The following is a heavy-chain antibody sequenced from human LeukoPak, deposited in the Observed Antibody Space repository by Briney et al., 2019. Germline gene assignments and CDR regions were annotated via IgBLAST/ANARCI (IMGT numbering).Heavy chain of an antibody. CDR3: ARLMSTIDS. V-gene: IGHV4-38-2*01. D-gene: IGHD5-24*01. Sequence: KPSETLSLTCAVSGYSISSGYYWGWIRQPPGQGLEWIGSIYHSGSTFYNPSLKSRFAISVDTSKNQFSLKLTSVTAADTAVYYCARLMSTIDSWGQGTLVTVSS. CDR2: IYHSGST. CDR1: GYSISSGYY. J-gene: IGHJ4*02.